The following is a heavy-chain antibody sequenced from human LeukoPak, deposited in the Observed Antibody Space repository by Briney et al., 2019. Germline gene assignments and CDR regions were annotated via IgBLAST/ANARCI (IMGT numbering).Heavy chain of an antibody. Sequence: GGSLRLSCAASRFTVSNAWMSWVRQAPGKGLEWVGRIKSKGDGGTTDHAAPVKGRFYISRDDSKNTLNLQMNGLKTEDTAVYYCTTYNSRDAFDIWGQGTMVTVSS. D-gene: IGHD2/OR15-2a*01. J-gene: IGHJ3*02. V-gene: IGHV3-15*01. CDR3: TTYNSRDAFDI. CDR2: IKSKGDGGTT. CDR1: RFTVSNAW.